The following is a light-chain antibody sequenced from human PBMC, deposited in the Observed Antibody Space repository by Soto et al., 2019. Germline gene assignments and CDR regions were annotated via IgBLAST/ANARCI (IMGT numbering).Light chain of an antibody. CDR3: QQRSNWIT. CDR1: QSISRY. Sequence: EIVLTQSPATLSLSPGERATLSCRASQSISRYLAWYQQKPGQAPRLLIYDASNRATGIPVRFSGSGSGTDFTLTISSLEPEDFAVYYCQQRSNWITFGQGTRLEIK. CDR2: DAS. J-gene: IGKJ5*01. V-gene: IGKV3-11*01.